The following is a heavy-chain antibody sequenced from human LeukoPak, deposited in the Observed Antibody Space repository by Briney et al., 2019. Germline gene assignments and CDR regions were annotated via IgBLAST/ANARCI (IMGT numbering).Heavy chain of an antibody. CDR3: AKGRNYGDYEAIFDY. Sequence: PGGSLRLSCAASGFTFSSYAMSWVRQAPGKGLEWVSAISGSGGSTYYADSVKGRFTISRDSSKNTLYLQMNSLRAEDTAVYYCAKGRNYGDYEAIFDYWGQGTLVTVSS. D-gene: IGHD4-17*01. CDR1: GFTFSSYA. V-gene: IGHV3-23*01. J-gene: IGHJ4*02. CDR2: ISGSGGST.